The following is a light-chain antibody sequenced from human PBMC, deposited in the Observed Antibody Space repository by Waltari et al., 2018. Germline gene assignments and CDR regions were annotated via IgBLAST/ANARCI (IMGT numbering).Light chain of an antibody. V-gene: IGLV1-47*01. J-gene: IGLJ2*01. CDR3: ATWDGSLSAVV. Sequence: QPVVPQPPPPSGTPGQGAPSPCSGSSSTIGSNFVSWYQQLPGATPKVLIFRNDRRPAGVPDRFSGSKSGTSASLDISGLRSEDEANYYCATWDGSLSAVVFGGGTKLTVL. CDR2: RND. CDR1: SSTIGSNF.